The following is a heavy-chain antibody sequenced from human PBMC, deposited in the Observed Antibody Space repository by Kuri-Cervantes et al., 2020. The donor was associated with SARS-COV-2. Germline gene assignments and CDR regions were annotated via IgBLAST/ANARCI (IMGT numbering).Heavy chain of an antibody. D-gene: IGHD3-3*01. CDR1: GFTFRSYA. J-gene: IGHJ4*02. V-gene: IGHV3-23*01. CDR2: ISGRGGST. Sequence: GESLKISCAASGFTFRSYAMSWVRQAPGKGLEWVSAISGRGGSTYYAGSVKGRLTISRDNSKNTLYLQMNSLRAEDTAVYYCARDMTIFGVVTYYFDYWGQGTLVTVSS. CDR3: ARDMTIFGVVTYYFDY.